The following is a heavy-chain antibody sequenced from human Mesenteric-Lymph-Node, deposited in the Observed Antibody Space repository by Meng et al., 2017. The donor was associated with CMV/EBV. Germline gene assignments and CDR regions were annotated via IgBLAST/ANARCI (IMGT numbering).Heavy chain of an antibody. CDR3: ARDRGFFEWSFGDY. J-gene: IGHJ4*02. D-gene: IGHD3-3*01. CDR1: GFTFSSYW. Sequence: GESLKISCVASGFTFSSYWMSWVRQAPGKGLEWVAVISYDGSNKYYADSVKGRFTISRDNAKNSLYLQMNSLRADDTAVYYCARDRGFFEWSFGDYWGQGTLVTVSS. V-gene: IGHV3-30-3*01. CDR2: ISYDGSNK.